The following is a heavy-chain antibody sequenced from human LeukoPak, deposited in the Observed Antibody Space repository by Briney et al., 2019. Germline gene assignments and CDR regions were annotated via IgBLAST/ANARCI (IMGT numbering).Heavy chain of an antibody. V-gene: IGHV1-69*05. J-gene: IGHJ4*02. CDR2: IIPIFGTA. CDR3: AHSSSWYSNGYYFDY. CDR1: RGTFSSYA. D-gene: IGHD6-13*01. Sequence: ASVKVSCKASRGTFSSYAISWVRQAPGQGLEWMGGIIPIFGTANYAQKFQGRVTITTDESTSTAYMELSSLRSEDTAVYYCAHSSSWYSNGYYFDYWGQGTLVTVSS.